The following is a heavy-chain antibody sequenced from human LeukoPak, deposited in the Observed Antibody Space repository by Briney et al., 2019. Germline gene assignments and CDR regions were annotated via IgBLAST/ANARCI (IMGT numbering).Heavy chain of an antibody. J-gene: IGHJ5*02. CDR3: ARGTLVGSNWFDP. CDR1: GGSISSGGYS. Sequence: SETLSLTCAVSGGSISSGGYSWSWIRQPPGKGLEWIGYIYHSGSTYYNPSLKSRVTISVDGSKNQFSLKLSSVTAADTAVYYCARGTLVGSNWFDPWGQGTLVTVSS. D-gene: IGHD2-15*01. V-gene: IGHV4-30-2*01. CDR2: IYHSGST.